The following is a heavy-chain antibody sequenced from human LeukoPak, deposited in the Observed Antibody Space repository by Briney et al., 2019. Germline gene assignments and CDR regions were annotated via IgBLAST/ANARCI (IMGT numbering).Heavy chain of an antibody. CDR1: GFTFSSYG. CDR2: IRYDGSNK. CDR3: ARDTHYYGSGSPAFDI. V-gene: IGHV3-30*02. Sequence: GGSLRLSCAASGFTFSSYGMHWVRQAPGKGLEWVAFIRYDGSNKYYADSVKGRFTVSRDNAKNSLYLQMNSLRAEDTALYFCARDTHYYGSGSPAFDIWGQGTMVTVSS. D-gene: IGHD3-10*01. J-gene: IGHJ3*02.